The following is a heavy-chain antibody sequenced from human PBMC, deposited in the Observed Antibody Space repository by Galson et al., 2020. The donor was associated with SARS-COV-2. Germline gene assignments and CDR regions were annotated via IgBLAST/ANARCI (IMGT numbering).Heavy chain of an antibody. CDR1: GRSISSYY. V-gene: IGHV4-4*07. Sequence: SETLSLTCTVSGRSISSYYWSWIRQPAGKGLEWIGRIYTSGSTNYNPSLKSRVTMSVDTSKNQFSLKLSSVTAADTAVYYCARDQIQLWPYNWFDPWGQGTLVTVSS. J-gene: IGHJ5*02. D-gene: IGHD5-18*01. CDR2: IYTSGST. CDR3: ARDQIQLWPYNWFDP.